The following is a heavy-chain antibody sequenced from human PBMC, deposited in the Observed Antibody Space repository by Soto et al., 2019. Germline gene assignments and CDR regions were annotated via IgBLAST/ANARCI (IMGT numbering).Heavy chain of an antibody. Sequence: ASVKVSCKASGYTFFSYGINWVRQAPGQGLEWLGWISEYNGNTNYAQKLRGRVTMTTDTSSSTAYMELRSLRYDDTAVYYCARGKLIEATSFWFDTWGQGTLVTVSA. V-gene: IGHV1-18*01. CDR1: GYTFFSYG. CDR3: ARGKLIEATSFWFDT. J-gene: IGHJ5*02. D-gene: IGHD1-26*01. CDR2: ISEYNGNT.